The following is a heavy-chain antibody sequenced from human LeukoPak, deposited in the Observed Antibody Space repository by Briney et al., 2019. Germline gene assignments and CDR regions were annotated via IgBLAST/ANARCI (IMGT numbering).Heavy chain of an antibody. J-gene: IGHJ4*02. CDR2: ISPTGSTT. CDR1: GFSFSGHW. Sequence: AGGSLRLSCTASGFSFSGHWMHWARQLPGKGLVWVSRISPTGSTTSYADSVKGRFTVSRDNAKNTLYLQVNNLRAEDTAVYYCAREPYSSSWYYFDYWGQGTLVTVSS. D-gene: IGHD6-13*01. V-gene: IGHV3-74*01. CDR3: AREPYSSSWYYFDY.